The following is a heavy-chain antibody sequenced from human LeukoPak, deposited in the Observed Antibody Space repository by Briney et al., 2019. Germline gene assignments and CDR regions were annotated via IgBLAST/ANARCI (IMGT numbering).Heavy chain of an antibody. D-gene: IGHD3-10*01. CDR3: AREDRSTVVRGIVVGPLDY. CDR2: IYYGGST. CDR1: GGSISSSTYY. Sequence: SETLSLTCTVPGGSISSSTYYWGWIRQPPGKGLEWIGSIYYGGSTYYNPSLKSRVTISIDRSKNQFSLKLKSVTAADTAVYYCAREDRSTVVRGIVVGPLDYWGQGTLVTVSS. J-gene: IGHJ4*02. V-gene: IGHV4-39*07.